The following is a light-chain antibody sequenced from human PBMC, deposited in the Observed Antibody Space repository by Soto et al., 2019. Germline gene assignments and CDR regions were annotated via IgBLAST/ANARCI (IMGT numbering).Light chain of an antibody. V-gene: IGKV3-15*01. J-gene: IGKJ2*01. Sequence: EIVMTQSPATLSVSPGERATLSCRASQSVSSNLAWYQQKPSQAPRLLIYGASTRATGIPARFSGSGSGPEFTLTISSLQSEDFAVYYCQQYNNWPLYTFGQGTKLEIK. CDR3: QQYNNWPLYT. CDR2: GAS. CDR1: QSVSSN.